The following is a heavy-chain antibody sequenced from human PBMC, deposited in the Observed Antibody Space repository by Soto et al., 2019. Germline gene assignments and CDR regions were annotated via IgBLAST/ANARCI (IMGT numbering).Heavy chain of an antibody. CDR3: AKDGTHCSGGSCYGMDV. CDR2: ILYDGSNK. D-gene: IGHD2-15*01. CDR1: GFTFSSYG. V-gene: IGHV3-30*18. Sequence: GGSLRLSCAASGFTFSSYGMHWVRQAPGKGLEWVAVILYDGSNKYYVDSVKGRFTISRDNSKNTLYLQMNSLRAEDTAVYYCAKDGTHCSGGSCYGMDVWGQGTTVTVSS. J-gene: IGHJ6*02.